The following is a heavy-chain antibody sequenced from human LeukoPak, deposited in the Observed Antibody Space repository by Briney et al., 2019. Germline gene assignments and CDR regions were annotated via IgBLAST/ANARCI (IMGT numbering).Heavy chain of an antibody. CDR2: INPNNGGT. CDR1: GYTFTGHY. J-gene: IGHJ4*02. CDR3: ASHQGSPLS. Sequence: GASVKVSCKASGYTFTGHYMHWVRQAPGQGLEWMGWINPNNGGTNYAQKFQGRVTMTRETSISTAYMELSGLRSDDTAVYYCASHQGSPLSWGQGTLVTVSS. V-gene: IGHV1-2*02.